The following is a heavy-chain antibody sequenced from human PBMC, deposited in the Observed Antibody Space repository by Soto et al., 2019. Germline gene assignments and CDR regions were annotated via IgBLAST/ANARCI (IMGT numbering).Heavy chain of an antibody. D-gene: IGHD2-21*01. V-gene: IGHV3-30*18. Sequence: GGSLRLSCAASGFTFSSYGMHWVRQAPGKGLEWVAVISYDGSNKYYADSVKGRFTISRDNSKNTLYLQMNSLRAEDTAVYYYAKDADTIPIDYWGQGTLVTVSS. CDR3: AKDADTIPIDY. CDR1: GFTFSSYG. J-gene: IGHJ4*02. CDR2: ISYDGSNK.